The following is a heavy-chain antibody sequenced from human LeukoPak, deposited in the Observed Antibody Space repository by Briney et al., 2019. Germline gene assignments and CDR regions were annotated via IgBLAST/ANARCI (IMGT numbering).Heavy chain of an antibody. CDR2: IYYSGST. Sequence: SETLSLTRTVSGVSISSYYWSWIRQPPGKGLEWIGYIYYSGSTNCNSSLKSRVTISEDTSKNQFSLKLSSVTAADTAVYYCARTSRYSSSSIYFDYWGQGTLVTVSS. J-gene: IGHJ4*02. CDR3: ARTSRYSSSSIYFDY. D-gene: IGHD6-6*01. CDR1: GVSISSYY. V-gene: IGHV4-59*01.